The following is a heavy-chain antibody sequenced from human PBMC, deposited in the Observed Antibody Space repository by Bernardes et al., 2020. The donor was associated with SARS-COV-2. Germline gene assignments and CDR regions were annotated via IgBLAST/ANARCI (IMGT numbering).Heavy chain of an antibody. D-gene: IGHD3-3*01. V-gene: IGHV1-18*01. CDR2: ISAYNGNT. CDR1: GYTFTSYG. Sequence: ASVKVSCKASGYTFTSYGISWVRQAPGQGLEWMGWISAYNGNTNYAQKLQGRVTMTTDTSTSTAYMELRSLRSDDTAVYYCARELPRYDFWSGYPYYYYGMDVWGQGTTVTVSS. J-gene: IGHJ6*02. CDR3: ARELPRYDFWSGYPYYYYGMDV.